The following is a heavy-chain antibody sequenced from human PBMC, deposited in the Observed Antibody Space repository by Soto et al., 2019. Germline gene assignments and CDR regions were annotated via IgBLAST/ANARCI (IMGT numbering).Heavy chain of an antibody. V-gene: IGHV1-8*01. J-gene: IGHJ4*02. Sequence: QVQLVQSGAEVKKPGASVKVSCKASGYTFISYDINWVRQATGQGLAWMGWMNPNTGDTGYAQKFQGRVTMTRNTSINTANLELSSLRSDDTAVYFCARGDGYIFDYWGQGTLVTVSS. CDR1: GYTFISYD. D-gene: IGHD5-12*01. CDR2: MNPNTGDT. CDR3: ARGDGYIFDY.